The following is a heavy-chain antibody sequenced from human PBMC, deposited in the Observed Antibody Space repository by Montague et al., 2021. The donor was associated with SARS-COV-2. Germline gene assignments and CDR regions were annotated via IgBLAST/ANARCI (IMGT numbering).Heavy chain of an antibody. Sequence: SETLSLICTVSGGSISTYYWSWIRQPPGKGLEWIGYIYYSGSTNYNPSLKSRVTISVDTSKNQFSLKLSSVTAADTAVYYCARGSSYKIFGVVIDDAFDIWGQGTMVTVSS. J-gene: IGHJ3*02. CDR1: GGSISTYY. V-gene: IGHV4-59*08. D-gene: IGHD3-3*01. CDR2: IYYSGST. CDR3: ARGSSYKIFGVVIDDAFDI.